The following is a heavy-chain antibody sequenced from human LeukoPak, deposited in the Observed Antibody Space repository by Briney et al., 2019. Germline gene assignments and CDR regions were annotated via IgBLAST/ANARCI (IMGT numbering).Heavy chain of an antibody. Sequence: KPSETLSLTCTVSDCSINSYYWSWIRQPPGKGLEWIGYIYSSGSTDYNPSLKSRLSISVDTSKKQFSLKLTSVTAADTAVYYCARHFKKNGYNYYFDYWGQGTLVTVSS. D-gene: IGHD5-24*01. J-gene: IGHJ4*02. V-gene: IGHV4-59*08. CDR3: ARHFKKNGYNYYFDY. CDR1: DCSINSYY. CDR2: IYSSGST.